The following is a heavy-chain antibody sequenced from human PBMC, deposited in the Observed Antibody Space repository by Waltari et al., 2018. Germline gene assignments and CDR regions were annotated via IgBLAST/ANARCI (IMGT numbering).Heavy chain of an antibody. Sequence: QVQLVESGGGVVQPGRSLRLPCAASGFTFSSYAMHWVRQAPGKGLEWVAVISYDGSNKYYADSVKGRFTISRDNSKNTLYLQMNSLRAEDTAVYYCARDLQWAIHYGMDVWGQGTTVTVSS. J-gene: IGHJ6*02. CDR3: ARDLQWAIHYGMDV. CDR1: GFTFSSYA. V-gene: IGHV3-30*01. D-gene: IGHD6-19*01. CDR2: ISYDGSNK.